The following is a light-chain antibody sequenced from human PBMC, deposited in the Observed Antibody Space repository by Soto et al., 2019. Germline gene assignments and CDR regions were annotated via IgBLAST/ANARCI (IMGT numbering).Light chain of an antibody. Sequence: DIQMTQSPSSLSASVGDRVTITCQASQDISNYLNWYQQKPGKAPKLLIYDASNLETGVPSRFSGSGSGTDFTFTISRLPPEDIATYYCQQYDNLPITFGQGTRLEIK. CDR2: DAS. CDR1: QDISNY. V-gene: IGKV1-33*01. J-gene: IGKJ5*01. CDR3: QQYDNLPIT.